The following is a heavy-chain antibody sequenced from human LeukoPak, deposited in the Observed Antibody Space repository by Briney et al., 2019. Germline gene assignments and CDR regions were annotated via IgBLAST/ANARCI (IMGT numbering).Heavy chain of an antibody. V-gene: IGHV1-2*02. CDR2: INPNSGGT. Sequence: ASVKVSCKASGYTLTGYYMHWVRQAPGQGLEWMGWINPNSGGTNYAQKFQGRVTMTRDTSISTAYMELSRLRSDDTAVYYCARVRLPLVWFDPWGQGTLVTVSS. J-gene: IGHJ5*02. CDR1: GYTLTGYY. CDR3: ARVRLPLVWFDP.